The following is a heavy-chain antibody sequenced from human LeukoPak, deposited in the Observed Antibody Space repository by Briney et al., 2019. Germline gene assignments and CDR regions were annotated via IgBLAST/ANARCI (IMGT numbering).Heavy chain of an antibody. CDR3: ARAYGTWWYDY. J-gene: IGHJ4*02. D-gene: IGHD2-15*01. Sequence: SETLSLTCTVSGASVSSNHWSWIRQPPGKGLEWIGYIHYTGSTNYNPSLKSRVTISLDTSKNQFSLKLTSVTAADTAVYYCARAYGTWWYDYWGQGTLVTVSS. CDR1: GASVSSNH. CDR2: IHYTGST. V-gene: IGHV4-59*02.